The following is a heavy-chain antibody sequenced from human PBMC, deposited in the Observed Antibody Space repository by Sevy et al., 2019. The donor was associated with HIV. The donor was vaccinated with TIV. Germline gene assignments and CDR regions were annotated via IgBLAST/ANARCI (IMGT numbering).Heavy chain of an antibody. J-gene: IGHJ4*02. D-gene: IGHD6-19*01. CDR2: ISRSSSTI. CDR1: GFTFSSYS. Sequence: GGSLRLSCAASGFTFSSYSMNWVRQAPGKGLEWVSYISRSSSTIYYVDSVKGRFTISRDNAKNSLYLQMNSLRAEATVVYYCARSPPYSSGWYGIDYWGQGTLVTVSS. V-gene: IGHV3-48*01. CDR3: ARSPPYSSGWYGIDY.